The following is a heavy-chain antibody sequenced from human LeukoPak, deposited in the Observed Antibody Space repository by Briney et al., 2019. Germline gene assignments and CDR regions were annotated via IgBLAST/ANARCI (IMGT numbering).Heavy chain of an antibody. D-gene: IGHD6-13*01. J-gene: IGHJ1*01. CDR1: GYTFTGYY. CDR2: INPNSGAT. Sequence: ASVKVSCKTSGYTFTGYYLHWVRQAPGQGLEWMGWINPNSGATNYAQKFQGRVTMTRDTSINTAYLELRSLTSDDTAVYYCARIGISARGTNFHHWGQGTLVTVSS. V-gene: IGHV1-2*02. CDR3: ARIGISARGTNFHH.